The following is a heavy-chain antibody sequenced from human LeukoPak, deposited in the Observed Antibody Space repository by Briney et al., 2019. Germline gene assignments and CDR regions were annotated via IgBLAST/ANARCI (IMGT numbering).Heavy chain of an antibody. CDR2: ISGSGGTT. Sequence: PGGSLRLSCAASGFIFSSYAMSWVRQAPGKGLEWVSVISGSGGTTYYADSVKGRFTISRDNSKNTLYLQMNSLRAEDTAVYYCAKAVGLLWFGESYYFDYWGQGTLVTVSS. CDR3: AKAVGLLWFGESYYFDY. CDR1: GFIFSSYA. V-gene: IGHV3-23*01. D-gene: IGHD3-10*01. J-gene: IGHJ4*02.